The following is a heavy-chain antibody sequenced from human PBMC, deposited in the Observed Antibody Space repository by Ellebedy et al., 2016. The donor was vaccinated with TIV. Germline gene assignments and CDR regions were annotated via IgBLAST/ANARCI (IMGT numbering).Heavy chain of an antibody. Sequence: ASVKVSXKASGYTFTNYKIHWVRQAPGQGLEWMGIINPSGGSTYYAQKFQGRVTMTRDTSTSTLYMDLSSLRSEDTAVYYCARDFYYDSGSSPEYYMDVWGKGTTVTVSS. V-gene: IGHV1-46*01. CDR3: ARDFYYDSGSSPEYYMDV. CDR2: INPSGGST. D-gene: IGHD3-10*01. J-gene: IGHJ6*03. CDR1: GYTFTNYK.